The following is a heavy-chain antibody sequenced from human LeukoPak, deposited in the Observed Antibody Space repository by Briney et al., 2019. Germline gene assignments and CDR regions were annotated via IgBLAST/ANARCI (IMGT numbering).Heavy chain of an antibody. CDR3: AKAARYYYDSSGPLYYFDY. D-gene: IGHD3-22*01. V-gene: IGHV3-30*18. CDR1: GFTFSSYG. Sequence: PGRSLRLSCAASGFTFSSYGMHWVRQAPGKGLEWVAVISYDGSNKYYADSVKGRFTISRDNSKNTLYLQMNSLRAEDTAVYYCAKAARYYYDSSGPLYYFDYWGQGTLVTVSS. CDR2: ISYDGSNK. J-gene: IGHJ4*02.